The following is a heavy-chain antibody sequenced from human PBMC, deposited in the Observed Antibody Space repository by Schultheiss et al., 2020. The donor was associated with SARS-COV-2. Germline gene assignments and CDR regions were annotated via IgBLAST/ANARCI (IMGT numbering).Heavy chain of an antibody. CDR2: ISNDGSDK. CDR3: ASGRLSSYGHRSYYYYYGMDV. CDR1: GFTFSSYG. Sequence: GGSLRLSCAASGFTFSSYGMHWVRQAPGKGLEWVAAISNDGSDKYYADSVKGRFTISRDNAKNSLYLQMNSLRAEDTAVYYCASGRLSSYGHRSYYYYYGMDVWGQGTTVTVSS. D-gene: IGHD5-18*01. V-gene: IGHV3-30*03. J-gene: IGHJ6*02.